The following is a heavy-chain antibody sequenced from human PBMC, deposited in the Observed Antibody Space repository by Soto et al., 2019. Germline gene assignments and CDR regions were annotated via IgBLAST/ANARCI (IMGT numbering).Heavy chain of an antibody. CDR1: GFTFRDYA. CDR3: AKERWDGYNSLDY. V-gene: IGHV3-23*01. Sequence: GGSMSLYCSASGFTFRDYAMSWVRQAPGKGLEWVSGFSGSGGRTYYADSVKGRFTISSDNSMNTLYLQMNSLRAEDTAVYYCAKERWDGYNSLDYWGQGTLVTVSS. D-gene: IGHD5-12*01. CDR2: FSGSGGRT. J-gene: IGHJ4*02.